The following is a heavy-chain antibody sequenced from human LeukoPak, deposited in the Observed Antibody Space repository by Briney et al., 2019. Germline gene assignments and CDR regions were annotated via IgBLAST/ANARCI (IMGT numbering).Heavy chain of an antibody. D-gene: IGHD5-12*01. CDR2: ISSSGSTI. Sequence: GGSLRLSCAASGFTFSDYYMSWIRQAPGKGLEWVSYISSSGSTIYYADSVKGRFTISRDNAKNSLYLQMNSQRAEDTAVYYCARDRYSGYDSEIFDYWGQGTLVTVSS. CDR1: GFTFSDYY. CDR3: ARDRYSGYDSEIFDY. J-gene: IGHJ4*02. V-gene: IGHV3-11*01.